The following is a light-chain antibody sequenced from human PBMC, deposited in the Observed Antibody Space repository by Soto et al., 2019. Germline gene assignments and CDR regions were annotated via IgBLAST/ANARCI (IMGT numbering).Light chain of an antibody. V-gene: IGKV3-20*01. Sequence: EIGLTQSPGTLSLSPGERATLSCGASQSVTSNYLAWYQQKPGQAPRLLIYGASSRATGVPDRFSGSGSGTDFTLTISKLEPEDFALYYCQQYGSSPPLTFGQGTRLEIK. J-gene: IGKJ5*01. CDR2: GAS. CDR3: QQYGSSPPLT. CDR1: QSVTSNY.